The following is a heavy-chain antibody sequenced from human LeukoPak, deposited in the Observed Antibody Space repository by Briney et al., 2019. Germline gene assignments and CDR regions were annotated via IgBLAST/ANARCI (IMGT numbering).Heavy chain of an antibody. J-gene: IGHJ6*04. Sequence: NAGGSLRLSCAASGFTFTNYEMNWFRQAPGKGLEWVSSISSSSSYIYYADSVKGRFTISRDNAKNSLYLQMNSLRAEDTAVYYCAELGITMIGGVWGKGTTVTISS. CDR3: AELGITMIGGV. CDR2: ISSSSSYI. CDR1: GFTFTNYE. V-gene: IGHV3-21*01. D-gene: IGHD3-10*02.